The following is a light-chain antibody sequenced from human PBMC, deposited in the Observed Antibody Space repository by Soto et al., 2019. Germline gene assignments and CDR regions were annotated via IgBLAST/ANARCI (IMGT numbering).Light chain of an antibody. CDR1: QSISSN. Sequence: EIVMTQSPATLSVSPGERATLSCRASQSISSNLAWYQQKPGQAPRLLIYGASTRATGIPARFSGSGSGTEFTLTISSLQSEDCAVYYCQQYNNWPPYTFGQGTKLEIE. V-gene: IGKV3-15*01. CDR2: GAS. J-gene: IGKJ2*01. CDR3: QQYNNWPPYT.